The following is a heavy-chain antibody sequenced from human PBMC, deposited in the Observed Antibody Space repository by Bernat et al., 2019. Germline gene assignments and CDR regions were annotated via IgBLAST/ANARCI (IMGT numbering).Heavy chain of an antibody. CDR3: ARAALGDTAMAHYYYYMDV. J-gene: IGHJ6*03. CDR2: INSDGSST. V-gene: IGHV3-74*01. D-gene: IGHD5-18*01. CDR1: GFTFSSYW. Sequence: EVQLVESGGGLVQPGGSLRLSCAASGFTFSSYWMHWVRQAPGKGLVWVSRINSDGSSTSYADSVKCRFTISRDNAKNTLYLQMNSLRAEDTAVYYCARAALGDTAMAHYYYYMDVWGKGTTVTVSS.